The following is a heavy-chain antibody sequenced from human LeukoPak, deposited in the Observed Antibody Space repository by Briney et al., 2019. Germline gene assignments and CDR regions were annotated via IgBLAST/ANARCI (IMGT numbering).Heavy chain of an antibody. Sequence: LSETLSLTCTVSGGSLSSYYWSWIRQPPGKGLEWIGSIYYGGSTNYNPSLKSPVTISVDTSKSQFSLEPSSVTAADTAMYYCARHHDTSGYYYNFDYWGQGTLVTVSS. D-gene: IGHD3-22*01. CDR2: IYYGGST. V-gene: IGHV4-59*08. CDR1: GGSLSSYY. CDR3: ARHHDTSGYYYNFDY. J-gene: IGHJ4*02.